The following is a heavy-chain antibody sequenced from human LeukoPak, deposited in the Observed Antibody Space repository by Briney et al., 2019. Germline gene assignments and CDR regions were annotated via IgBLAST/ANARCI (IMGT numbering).Heavy chain of an antibody. D-gene: IGHD2-15*01. CDR2: ISSSGSTI. CDR1: GVTFSSCE. V-gene: IGHV3-48*03. Sequence: PRRSLRLSCTASGVTFSSCEVNWGRQAPGKGLEWVSYISSSGSTIYYADSVKGRFTISRDNSKNTLSLQMSSLRVEDTAVYYCARDRSCTGGSCYMDVWGRGTTVTVSS. CDR3: ARDRSCTGGSCYMDV. J-gene: IGHJ6*03.